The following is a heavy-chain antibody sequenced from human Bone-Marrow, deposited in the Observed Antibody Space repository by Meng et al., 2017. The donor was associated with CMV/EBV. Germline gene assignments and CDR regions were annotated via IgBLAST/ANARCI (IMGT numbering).Heavy chain of an antibody. D-gene: IGHD3-10*01. V-gene: IGHV1-69-2*01. Sequence: STCTGYYMHGVQRAPEKGLKWLGLVDPEDGETINAEKFQGGIAITTNTSTDTTYTVLSRMRSEETAVYYWAKPPTYYYGSGSYVLDYWGQGTLVTVSS. J-gene: IGHJ4*02. CDR2: VDPEDGET. CDR3: AKPPTYYYGSGSYVLDY. CDR1: STCTGYY.